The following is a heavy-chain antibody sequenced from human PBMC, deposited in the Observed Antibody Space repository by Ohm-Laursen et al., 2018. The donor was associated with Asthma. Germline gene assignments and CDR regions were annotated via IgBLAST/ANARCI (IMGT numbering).Heavy chain of an antibody. D-gene: IGHD3-10*01. V-gene: IGHV3-15*01. CDR3: TTDFKGKYFDY. Sequence: SLRLSCAASGFTFSRYAISWVRQAPGKGLEWVGRIKSKTDGGTTDYAAPVKGRFTISRDDSKNTLYLQMNSLKTEDTAVYYCTTDFKGKYFDYWGQGTLVTVSS. J-gene: IGHJ4*02. CDR2: IKSKTDGGTT. CDR1: GFTFSRYA.